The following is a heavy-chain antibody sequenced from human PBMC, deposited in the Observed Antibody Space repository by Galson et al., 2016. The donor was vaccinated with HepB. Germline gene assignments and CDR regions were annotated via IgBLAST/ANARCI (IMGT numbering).Heavy chain of an antibody. V-gene: IGHV1-69*13. CDR3: ASRNRYYYDGMDV. CDR1: GGTFSSYA. D-gene: IGHD1-14*01. CDR2: VIPIFGAA. Sequence: SVKVSCKASGGTFSSYAISWVRQAPGQGLEWMGEVIPIFGAANYAQKFQGRVTITADLSTTTAYMELSSLRFEDTAVYYCASRNRYYYDGMDVWGQGTTVTVSS. J-gene: IGHJ6*02.